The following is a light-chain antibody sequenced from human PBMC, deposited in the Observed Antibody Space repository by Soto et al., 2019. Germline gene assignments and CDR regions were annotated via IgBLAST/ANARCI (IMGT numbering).Light chain of an antibody. V-gene: IGKV1-33*01. Sequence: DIQMTQSPSSLSASVGDRVTITCQASQDINNYLNWYQQKPGKAPKLLIFDATNLETGVPSRFSGSGSRTEFTFTISSLQPEDTATYYCHQYFNPRTFGGGTKVDIK. CDR2: DAT. CDR1: QDINNY. CDR3: HQYFNPRT. J-gene: IGKJ4*01.